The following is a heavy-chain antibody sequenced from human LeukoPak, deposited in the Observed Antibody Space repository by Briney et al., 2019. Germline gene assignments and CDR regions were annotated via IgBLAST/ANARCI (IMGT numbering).Heavy chain of an antibody. CDR2: IWNDGSNK. Sequence: PGGSLRLSCAASGFSFSTYGMHWVRQAPGKGLEWVAVIWNDGSNKYYEDSVKGRFTISRDNLKNTLYLQMNSLRAEDTAVYWGVRDFYGYNWPNFFDFWGQGMLVTVSS. V-gene: IGHV3-33*01. CDR1: GFSFSTYG. CDR3: VRDFYGYNWPNFFDF. J-gene: IGHJ4*02. D-gene: IGHD5-24*01.